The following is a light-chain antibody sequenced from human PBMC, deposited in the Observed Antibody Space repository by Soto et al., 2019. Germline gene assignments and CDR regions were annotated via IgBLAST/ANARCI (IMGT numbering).Light chain of an antibody. V-gene: IGKV3-20*01. CDR2: GAS. J-gene: IGKJ2*01. Sequence: EVVLRQSPGTLYLSPGERATLSCRASQNFNNNYLAWYQQKPGQAPRLLIYGASNRATGIPGRFSGSGSGTDFTLTISRLEPEDFAVFYCQQYADSPSTFGQGTKLQSK. CDR1: QNFNNNY. CDR3: QQYADSPST.